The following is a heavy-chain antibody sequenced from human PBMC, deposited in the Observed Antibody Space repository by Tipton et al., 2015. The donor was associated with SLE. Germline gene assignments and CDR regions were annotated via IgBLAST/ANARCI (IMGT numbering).Heavy chain of an antibody. J-gene: IGHJ3*02. V-gene: IGHV4-59*08. CDR3: ATFPKKDAFDI. CDR2: IYYSGST. Sequence: TLSLTCTVSGGSISSYYWSWIRQPPGKGLEWIGYIYYSGSTNYNPSLKSRATISVDTSKNQFSLKLSSVTAADTAVYYCATFPKKDAFDIWGQGTMVTVSS. CDR1: GGSISSYY.